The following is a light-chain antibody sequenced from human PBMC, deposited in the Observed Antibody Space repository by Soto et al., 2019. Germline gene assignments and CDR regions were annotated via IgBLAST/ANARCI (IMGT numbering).Light chain of an antibody. CDR2: SIS. CDR1: TGAVTSDHY. Sequence: QTVVTQEPSLTVSPGGTVTLTCTSSTGAVTSDHYPNWFQQKPGQAPRSLIYSISNRHSWTPARFSGSLLGAKAALTLSGVQPEDEAEYYRLLYYGGVYVFGTGTKLTVL. CDR3: LLYYGGVYV. V-gene: IGLV7-43*01. J-gene: IGLJ1*01.